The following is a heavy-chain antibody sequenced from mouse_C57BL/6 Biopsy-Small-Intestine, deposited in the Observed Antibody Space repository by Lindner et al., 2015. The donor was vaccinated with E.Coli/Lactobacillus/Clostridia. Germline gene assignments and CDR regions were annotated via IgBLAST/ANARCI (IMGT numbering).Heavy chain of an antibody. J-gene: IGHJ3*01. Sequence: VQLQKSGAELVRPGTSVKVSCKASGYAFSNHLIEWVKQRPGQGLEWIGVINPGSGGTDYNEKFKGKATLTADKSSSTAYMQLSSLTSEDSAVYFCASYGNFDHWGQGTLVTVSA. CDR2: INPGSGGT. CDR3: ASYGNFDH. V-gene: IGHV1-54*01. D-gene: IGHD2-1*01. CDR1: GYAFSNHL.